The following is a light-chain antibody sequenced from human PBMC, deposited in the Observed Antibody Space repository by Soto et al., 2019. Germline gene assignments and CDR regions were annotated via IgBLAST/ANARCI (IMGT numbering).Light chain of an antibody. CDR2: AAS. CDR3: QQSYTTVRS. Sequence: DIQMTQSPSSLSASVGDRVTISCRASQSISNFLNWYQQKPGKAPQLLIYAASRLHSGVPPRFSGSGAGTDFTPTISSLQPEDFATYFCQQSYTTVRSFGGGTKVDIK. CDR1: QSISNF. V-gene: IGKV1-39*01. J-gene: IGKJ4*01.